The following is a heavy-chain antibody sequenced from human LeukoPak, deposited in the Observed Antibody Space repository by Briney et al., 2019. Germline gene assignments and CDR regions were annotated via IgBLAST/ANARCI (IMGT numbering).Heavy chain of an antibody. CDR2: IYYSGST. CDR3: ASYGSGAFLY. V-gene: IGHV4-31*03. CDR1: GGSISNGGYY. J-gene: IGHJ4*02. D-gene: IGHD3-10*01. Sequence: SETLSLTRTVSGGSISNGGYYWSWIRQHPGKGLEWIGYIYYSGSTYYNPSLKSRVTISVDTSKNQFSLKLSSVTAADTAVYYCASYGSGAFLYWGQGTLLTVSS.